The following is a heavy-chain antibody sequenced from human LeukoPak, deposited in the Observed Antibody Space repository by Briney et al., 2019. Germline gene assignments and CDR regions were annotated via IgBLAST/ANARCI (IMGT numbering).Heavy chain of an antibody. CDR3: ARDLTLGKPDYFDH. Sequence: GGSPRLSCVASGFSFTNYDIHWVRQAPGRGLEWVAVTSLDGSNKLYTDTVRGRFIISRDNSKNTVYLQMDSLRAEDTAVYYCARDLTLGKPDYFDHWGQGTLVTVSS. CDR2: TSLDGSNK. D-gene: IGHD7-27*01. J-gene: IGHJ4*02. V-gene: IGHV3-30-3*01. CDR1: GFSFTNYD.